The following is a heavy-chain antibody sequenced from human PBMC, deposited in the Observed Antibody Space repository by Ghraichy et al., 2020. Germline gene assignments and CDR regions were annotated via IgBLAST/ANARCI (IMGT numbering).Heavy chain of an antibody. CDR1: GGSISSSSYY. D-gene: IGHD2-2*01. J-gene: IGHJ3*02. Sequence: SETLSLTCTVSGGSISSSSYYWGWIRQPPGKGLEWIGSIYYSGSTYYNPSLKSRVTISVDTSKNQFSLKLSSVTASDTAVYYCARVIVVVPAASSQTHPDTFIFAFDIWGQGTMVTVSS. V-gene: IGHV4-39*01. CDR2: IYYSGST. CDR3: ARVIVVVPAASSQTHPDTFIFAFDI.